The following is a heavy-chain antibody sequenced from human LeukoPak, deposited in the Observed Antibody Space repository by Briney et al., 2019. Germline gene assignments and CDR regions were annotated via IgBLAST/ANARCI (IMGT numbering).Heavy chain of an antibody. CDR2: INHSGST. CDR3: ARGRYYYDLKNWFDP. Sequence: SETLSLTCAVYGGSFSGYYWSWIRQPPGKGLEWIGEINHSGSTNYNPSLKSRVTISVDTSKNQFSLKLSSVTAADTAMYYCARGRYYYDLKNWFDPWGQGTLVTVSS. J-gene: IGHJ5*02. V-gene: IGHV4-34*01. CDR1: GGSFSGYY. D-gene: IGHD3-22*01.